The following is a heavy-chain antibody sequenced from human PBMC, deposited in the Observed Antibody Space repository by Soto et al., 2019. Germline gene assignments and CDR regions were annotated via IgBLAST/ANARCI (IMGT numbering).Heavy chain of an antibody. D-gene: IGHD5-12*01. CDR2: ISSSGSTI. V-gene: IGHV3-11*01. CDR3: ARGARRDGYPSRYFDY. J-gene: IGHJ4*02. Sequence: PGGSLRLSCAASGFAFSDYYMSWFRQAPGKGLEWVSYISSSGSTIYYADSVKGRFTISRDNAKNSLYLQMNSLRAEDTAVYYCARGARRDGYPSRYFDYWGQGTLVTVS. CDR1: GFAFSDYY.